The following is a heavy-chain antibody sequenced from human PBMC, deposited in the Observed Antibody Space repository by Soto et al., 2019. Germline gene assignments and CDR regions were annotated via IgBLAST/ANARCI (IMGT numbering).Heavy chain of an antibody. CDR3: ARMVITMVRRGNYFDY. J-gene: IGHJ4*02. D-gene: IGHD3-10*01. CDR1: GGSISSGGYY. V-gene: IGHV4-61*08. Sequence: SETLSLTCTVSGGSISSGGYYWSWIRQHPGKGLEWIGYIYYSGNTYYNPSLKSRVTISVDTSKNQFSLKLSSVTAADTAVYYCARMVITMVRRGNYFDYWGQGTLVTVSS. CDR2: IYYSGNT.